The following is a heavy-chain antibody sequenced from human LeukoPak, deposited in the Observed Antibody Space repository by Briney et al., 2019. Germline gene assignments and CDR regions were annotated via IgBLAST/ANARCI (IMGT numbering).Heavy chain of an antibody. V-gene: IGHV3-11*01. J-gene: IGHJ3*01. CDR3: ARRIMGTTGHAFDF. CDR1: GFIFSDHP. D-gene: IGHD2-8*01. Sequence: GGSLRLSCAASGFIFSDHPMGWIRQAPGKGLEWLSYTRVSDNKLYYADSVKGRFTISRDNAQTSLCLQMNSLRAEDTAVYYCARRIMGTTGHAFDFWGQGTMVTVSS. CDR2: TRVSDNKL.